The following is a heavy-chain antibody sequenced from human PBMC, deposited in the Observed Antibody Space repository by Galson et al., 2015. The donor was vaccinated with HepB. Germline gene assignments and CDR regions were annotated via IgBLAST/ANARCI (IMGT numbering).Heavy chain of an antibody. CDR2: IIPIFGTA. V-gene: IGHV1-69*13. D-gene: IGHD2-2*01. CDR3: ARGKIGMCSSTSCPRYYYMDV. CDR1: GGTFSSYA. J-gene: IGHJ6*03. Sequence: SVKVSCKASGGTFSSYALSWVRQAAGQGLEWMGGIIPIFGTANYAQKFQGRVTITADESTSTASMELSSLRSEDTAVYYCARGKIGMCSSTSCPRYYYMDVWGKGTTVTVSS.